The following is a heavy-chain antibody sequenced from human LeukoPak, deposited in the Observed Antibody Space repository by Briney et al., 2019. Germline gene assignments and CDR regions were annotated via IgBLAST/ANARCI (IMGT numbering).Heavy chain of an antibody. CDR3: ARALKAYCGGDCYSGYYYYMDV. J-gene: IGHJ6*03. Sequence: ASVKVSCKASGYTFTSYGISWVRQAPGQGLEWMGWISAHNGNTNYAQKLQGRVTMTTDTSTSTAYMELRSLRSDDTAVYYCARALKAYCGGDCYSGYYYYMDVWGKGTTVTVSS. CDR1: GYTFTSYG. D-gene: IGHD2-21*01. V-gene: IGHV1-18*01. CDR2: ISAHNGNT.